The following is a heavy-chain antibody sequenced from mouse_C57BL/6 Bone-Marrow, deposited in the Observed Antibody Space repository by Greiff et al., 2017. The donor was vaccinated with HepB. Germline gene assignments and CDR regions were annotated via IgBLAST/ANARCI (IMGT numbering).Heavy chain of an antibody. J-gene: IGHJ4*01. CDR3: AREGVYCYCTGCAMAY. CDR1: GFTFSSYG. V-gene: IGHV5-6*01. CDR2: ISSGGSYT. Sequence: EVKLVESGGDLVKPGGSLKLSCAASGFTFSSYGMSWVRQTPDKRLEWVATISSGGSYTYYPDSVKGRFTICRDNAKNTLYLQLSSLKSEDTAMYYCAREGVYCYCTGCAMAYWGQGTGVTVSS. D-gene: IGHD1-1*01.